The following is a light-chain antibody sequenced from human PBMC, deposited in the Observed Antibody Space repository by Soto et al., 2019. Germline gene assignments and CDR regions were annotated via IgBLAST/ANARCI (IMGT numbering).Light chain of an antibody. CDR3: QHYSNWPPT. CDR1: ESVHRN. J-gene: IGKJ3*01. CDR2: YAS. Sequence: EMVMTQSPAILSVSPGERVTLSCRASESVHRNLAWYQQKPGQGPSLLIYYASTRATGVPDRFSGSGSGTEFTLTISSLQSEDFGVYFCQHYSNWPPTFGPGTKVEIK. V-gene: IGKV3-15*01.